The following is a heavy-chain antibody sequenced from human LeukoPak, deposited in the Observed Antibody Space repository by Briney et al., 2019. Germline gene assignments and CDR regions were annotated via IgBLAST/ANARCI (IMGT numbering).Heavy chain of an antibody. CDR1: GYTFTGYY. CDR3: ARGGGGYDQNY. J-gene: IGHJ4*02. D-gene: IGHD5-12*01. Sequence: ASVKVSCKASGYTFTGYYMHWVRQAPGQGLEWMGWINPNSDGTNYAQKFQGRVTMTRDTSISTAYMELSRLRSDDTAVYYCARGGGGYDQNYWGQGTLVTVSS. V-gene: IGHV1-2*02. CDR2: INPNSDGT.